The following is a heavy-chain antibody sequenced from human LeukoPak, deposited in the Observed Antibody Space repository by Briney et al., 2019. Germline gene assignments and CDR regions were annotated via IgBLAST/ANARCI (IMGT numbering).Heavy chain of an antibody. J-gene: IGHJ2*01. CDR2: ISWNSGSI. V-gene: IGHV3-9*01. CDR1: GFTFDDYA. Sequence: GGSLRLSCAASGFTFDDYAMHWARQAPGKGLEGVSGISWNSGSIGYADSVKGRFTISRDNAKNSLYLQMNSLRAEDTALYYCAKDISRDPRYFDLWGRGTLVTVSS. D-gene: IGHD5-24*01. CDR3: AKDISRDPRYFDL.